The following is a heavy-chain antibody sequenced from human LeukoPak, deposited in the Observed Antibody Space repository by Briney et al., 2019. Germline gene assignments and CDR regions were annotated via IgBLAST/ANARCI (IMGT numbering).Heavy chain of an antibody. CDR3: AWGKGYGDLGGFDY. J-gene: IGHJ4*02. CDR2: IKADGRST. V-gene: IGHV3-74*01. D-gene: IGHD4-17*01. Sequence: PGGSLRLSCAASGFTFNNYWMHRVRQAPGKGRVWVSRIKADGRSTTYADSVKGRFTISRDNAKTTLYLQMNSQRAEDTAVYYCAWGKGYGDLGGFDYWGQGTLVTVSS. CDR1: GFTFNNYW.